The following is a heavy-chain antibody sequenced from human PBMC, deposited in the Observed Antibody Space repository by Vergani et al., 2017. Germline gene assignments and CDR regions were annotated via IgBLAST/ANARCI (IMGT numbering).Heavy chain of an antibody. CDR2: ISGSGGSK. Sequence: EVQLLESGGGLVQPGGSLRLSCAASGFTFSSYAMSWVRQAPGKGLEWVSAISGSGGSKYYADSVKGRFTISRDNSKNTLYLQMNSLRAEDTAVYYCAKDYDVWSGDFCPFDYWGQGTLVTVSS. D-gene: IGHD3-3*01. CDR1: GFTFSSYA. CDR3: AKDYDVWSGDFCPFDY. V-gene: IGHV3-23*01. J-gene: IGHJ4*02.